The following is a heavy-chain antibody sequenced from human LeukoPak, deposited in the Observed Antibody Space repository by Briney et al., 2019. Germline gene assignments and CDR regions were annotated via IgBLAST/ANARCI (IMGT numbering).Heavy chain of an antibody. D-gene: IGHD6-19*01. Sequence: GASVKVSCKASGYTFTGYYMHWVRQAPGQGPEWMGWINLNSGGTNYAQKFQGRVTMTRDTSLSTVYMELSRLRSDDTAVYYCATQATSGWHFSWGQGTLVTVSS. J-gene: IGHJ5*02. V-gene: IGHV1-2*02. CDR3: ATQATSGWHFS. CDR2: INLNSGGT. CDR1: GYTFTGYY.